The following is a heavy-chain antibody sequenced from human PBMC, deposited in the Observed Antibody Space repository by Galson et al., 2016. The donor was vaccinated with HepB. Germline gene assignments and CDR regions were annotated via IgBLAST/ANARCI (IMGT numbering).Heavy chain of an antibody. V-gene: IGHV1-2*06. CDR1: GYIFTDYY. D-gene: IGHD6-13*01. J-gene: IGHJ4*02. CDR3: AKEVGYRNTWYPFDD. CDR2: INPRSGVT. Sequence: SVKVSCKASGYIFTDYYMHWVRQAPGQGLEWMGRINPRSGVTSYAQEFEGRVTMTRDTSITTFYMDLSGLRSDDTAVYYCAKEVGYRNTWYPFDDWGQGSLVTVSS.